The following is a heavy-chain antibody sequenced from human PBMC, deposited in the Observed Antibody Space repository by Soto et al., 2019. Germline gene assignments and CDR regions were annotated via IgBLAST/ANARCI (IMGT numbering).Heavy chain of an antibody. D-gene: IGHD6-19*01. J-gene: IGHJ4*02. CDR3: ARERGAGTDDFDF. CDR1: GDTFRNYA. Sequence: QVQLVQSGAELKKPGSSVKVSCKASGDTFRNYAFSWVRQAPGQGLEGMGGILPIFGTANYAQRFQGRVTITADESTSTAYMELRSLRFDYTAVYYCARERGAGTDDFDFWGQGTLVTVSS. V-gene: IGHV1-69*12. CDR2: ILPIFGTA.